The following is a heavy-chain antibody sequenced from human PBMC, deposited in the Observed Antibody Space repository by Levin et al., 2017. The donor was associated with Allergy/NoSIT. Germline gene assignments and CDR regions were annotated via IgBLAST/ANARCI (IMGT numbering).Heavy chain of an antibody. D-gene: IGHD3-9*01. CDR1: GGSISSSISY. Sequence: MASETLSLTCTVSGGSISSSISYWGWIRQAPGKGLEWIGSIYNSGSTYYNPSLKSRVTTSVDTSKNQFSLQLSSVTAADTGVYYCARQCYDILTGYYNFDYWGQGTLVTVSS. CDR2: IYNSGST. V-gene: IGHV4-39*01. CDR3: ARQCYDILTGYYNFDY. J-gene: IGHJ4*02.